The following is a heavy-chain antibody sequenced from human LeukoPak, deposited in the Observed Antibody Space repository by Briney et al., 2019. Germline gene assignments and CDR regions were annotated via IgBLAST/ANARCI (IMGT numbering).Heavy chain of an antibody. V-gene: IGHV3-21*01. Sequence: PGGSLRLSCAASGFTFTSYSMSWVRQAPGKGLEWVSSISSSSSYIYYADSVKGRFTISRDNAKNTLYLQMNSLRAEDTAVYYCARVGVPDYWGQGTLVTVSS. CDR1: GFTFTSYS. D-gene: IGHD3-10*01. CDR2: ISSSSSYI. CDR3: ARVGVPDY. J-gene: IGHJ4*02.